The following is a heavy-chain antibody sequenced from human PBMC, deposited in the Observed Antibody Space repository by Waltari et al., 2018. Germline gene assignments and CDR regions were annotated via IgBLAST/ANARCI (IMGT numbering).Heavy chain of an antibody. J-gene: IGHJ4*02. V-gene: IGHV1-8*01. Sequence: QVLLVQSGAELKTPGASVKVSRKASGYTFTNYHLNWLRQATGQGLPWVGWMNPKNGNTLYAQKFQGRVTLTRDNSINTAYMELTSLTSDDTGVYYCARGLDSNSWYGAHFWGQGTLVTVAS. CDR2: MNPKNGNT. CDR3: ARGLDSNSWYGAHF. D-gene: IGHD6-13*01. CDR1: GYTFTNYH.